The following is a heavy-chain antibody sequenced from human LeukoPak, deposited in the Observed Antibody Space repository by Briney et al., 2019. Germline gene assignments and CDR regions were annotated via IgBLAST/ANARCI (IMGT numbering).Heavy chain of an antibody. V-gene: IGHV3-33*06. CDR2: IWYDGSNK. J-gene: IGHJ4*02. CDR1: GFTFSSYG. CDR3: AKSGYSYGPDYFDY. Sequence: GGSLRPSCAASGFTFSSYGMHWVRQAPGKGLEWVAVIWYDGSNKYYADSVKGRFTISRDNSKNTLYLQMNSLRAEDTAVYYCAKSGYSYGPDYFDYWGQGTLVTVSP. D-gene: IGHD5-18*01.